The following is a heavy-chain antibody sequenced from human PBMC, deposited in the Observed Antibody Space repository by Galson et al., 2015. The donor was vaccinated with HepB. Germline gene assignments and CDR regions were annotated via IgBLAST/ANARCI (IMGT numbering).Heavy chain of an antibody. V-gene: IGHV3-66*01. J-gene: IGHJ5*02. CDR2: IYSGGST. CDR3: ARGPPGQWLETCWFDP. D-gene: IGHD6-19*01. CDR1: GFTFSDYY. Sequence: SLRLSCAASGFTFSDYYMSWIRQAPGKGLEWVSVIYSGGSTYYADSVKGRFTISRDNSKNTLYLQMNSLRAEDTAVYYCARGPPGQWLETCWFDPWGQGTLVTVSS.